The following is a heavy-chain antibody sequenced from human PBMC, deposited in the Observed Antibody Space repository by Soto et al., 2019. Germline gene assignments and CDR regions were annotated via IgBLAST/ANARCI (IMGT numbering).Heavy chain of an antibody. V-gene: IGHV3-23*01. Sequence: EVQLLESGGGLVQPGGSLRLSCAASGFTFSSYAMTWVRQATGKGLEWVSAISGSGGSTYYADSVKGRFTISRDNSKNTLYLQMNIMIAEYTAVYYCATTLERQHYSFDYWAQGTLVTVSS. CDR3: ATTLERQHYSFDY. D-gene: IGHD1-1*01. CDR1: GFTFSSYA. CDR2: ISGSGGST. J-gene: IGHJ4*02.